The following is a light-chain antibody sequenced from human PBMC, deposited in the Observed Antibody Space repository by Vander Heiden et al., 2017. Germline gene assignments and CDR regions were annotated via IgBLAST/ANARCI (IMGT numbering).Light chain of an antibody. CDR2: WAS. V-gene: IGKV4-1*01. Sequence: DIVMTQSPDSLAVSLGHRATINCKPSQSVLYSSNNKNNLAWYQQKPGQPPKLLIYWASTRESGVPDRFSGSGSGTDFTLTISSLQAEDVAVYYCQQYYSTPWTFGQGTKVEIK. CDR3: QQYYSTPWT. CDR1: QSVLYSSNNKNN. J-gene: IGKJ1*01.